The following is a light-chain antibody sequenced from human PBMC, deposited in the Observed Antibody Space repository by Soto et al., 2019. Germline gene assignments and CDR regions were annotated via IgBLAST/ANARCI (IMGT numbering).Light chain of an antibody. CDR3: QQYGSSPWT. V-gene: IGKV3-20*01. Sequence: ETVLTQSPGTLSLSPGERATLSCRASQTIRSNYLAWYRQTPGLAPSLHIYGASNRATGIADRFSGSGSGTDFPLIISRLEPEDFALYYCQQYGSSPWTFGQGTKVEIK. CDR1: QTIRSNY. CDR2: GAS. J-gene: IGKJ1*01.